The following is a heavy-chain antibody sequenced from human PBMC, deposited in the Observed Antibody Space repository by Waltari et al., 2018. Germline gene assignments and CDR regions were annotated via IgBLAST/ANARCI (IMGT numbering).Heavy chain of an antibody. CDR1: GGSISSSSYY. Sequence: QLQLQESGPGLVKPSETLSLTCTVSGGSISSSSYYWGWIRQPPGKGLEWIGSIYYSGSTYYNPSLKSRVTISVDTSKNQFFLKLSSVTAADTAVYYCAILGYCSSTSCYYGTDNWFDPWGQGTLVTVSS. CDR3: AILGYCSSTSCYYGTDNWFDP. CDR2: IYYSGST. J-gene: IGHJ5*02. V-gene: IGHV4-39*01. D-gene: IGHD2-2*01.